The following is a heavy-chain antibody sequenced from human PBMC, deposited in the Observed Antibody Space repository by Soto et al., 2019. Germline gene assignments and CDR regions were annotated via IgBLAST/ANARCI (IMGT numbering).Heavy chain of an antibody. J-gene: IGHJ4*02. Sequence: PGGSLRLSCAASGFTFSSYAMHWVRQAPGKGLEWVAVISYDGSNKYYADSVKGRFTISRDNSKNTLYLQMNSLRAEDTAVYYCARVTYYDNLTGHLDYWGQGTLVTVSS. V-gene: IGHV3-30-3*01. CDR1: GFTFSSYA. CDR3: ARVTYYDNLTGHLDY. D-gene: IGHD3-9*01. CDR2: ISYDGSNK.